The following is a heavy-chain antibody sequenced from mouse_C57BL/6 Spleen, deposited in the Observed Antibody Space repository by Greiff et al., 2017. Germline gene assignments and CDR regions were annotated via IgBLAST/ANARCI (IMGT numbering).Heavy chain of an antibody. J-gene: IGHJ4*01. CDR3: TRRGSRRYYYAMDY. D-gene: IGHD1-1*01. Sequence: VKLQQSGAELVRPGASVTLSCKASGYTFTDYEMHWVKQTPVHGLEWIGAIDPETGGTAYNQKFKGKAILTADKSSSTAYMELRSLTSEDSAVYYCTRRGSRRYYYAMDYWGQGTSVTVSS. CDR2: IDPETGGT. V-gene: IGHV1-15*01. CDR1: GYTFTDYE.